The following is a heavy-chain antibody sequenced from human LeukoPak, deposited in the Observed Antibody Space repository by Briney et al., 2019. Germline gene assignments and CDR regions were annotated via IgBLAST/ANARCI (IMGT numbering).Heavy chain of an antibody. V-gene: IGHV1-69*05. CDR3: ARERAAAGTYFDY. Sequence: SVKVSCKASGGTFSSYAISWVRQAPGQGLEWMGRIIPIFGTANYAQKLQGRVTITTDESTSTAYIELSSLRSEDTAVYYCARERAAAGTYFDYWGQGTLVTASS. D-gene: IGHD6-13*01. CDR2: IIPIFGTA. J-gene: IGHJ4*02. CDR1: GGTFSSYA.